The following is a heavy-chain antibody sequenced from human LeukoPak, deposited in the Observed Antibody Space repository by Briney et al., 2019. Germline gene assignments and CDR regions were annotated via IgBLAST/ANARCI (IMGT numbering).Heavy chain of an antibody. D-gene: IGHD5-18*01. CDR3: ARVPRRGYSYGYFDY. J-gene: IGHJ4*02. V-gene: IGHV4-34*01. CDR2: INHSGST. Sequence: SETLSLTCAVYGGSFSGYYWSWIRQPPGKGLEWIGEINHSGSTNYNPSLKSRVTISVDTSKNQFSLKLSSMTAADTAVYYGARVPRRGYSYGYFDYWGQGTLVTVSS. CDR1: GGSFSGYY.